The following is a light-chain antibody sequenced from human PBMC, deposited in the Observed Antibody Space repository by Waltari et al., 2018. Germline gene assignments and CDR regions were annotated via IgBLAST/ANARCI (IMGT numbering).Light chain of an antibody. J-gene: IGLJ3*02. CDR2: EAT. CDR3: SSYASSNFLV. CDR1: RSDVGGFNY. Sequence: QSALSQPASVSGSPGQSITISCTGARSDVGGFNYVSWYQQNPGKAPKLLIFEATKRHSGVSIGVSGSTSGNTASLTIAGLQAEDEADYYCSSYASSNFLVFGGGTKVTVL. V-gene: IGLV2-14*01.